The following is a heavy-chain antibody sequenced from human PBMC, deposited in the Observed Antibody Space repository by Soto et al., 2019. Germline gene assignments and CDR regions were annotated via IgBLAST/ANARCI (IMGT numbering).Heavy chain of an antibody. CDR3: TCSGGSCYDWAAFDI. Sequence: EVQLVESGGGLVKPGGSLRLSCAASGFTFSNAWMSWVRQAPGKGLEWVGRIKSKTDGGTTDYAAPVKGRFTISRDDSKNTLYLQMNSLKTEDTAVYYCTCSGGSCYDWAAFDIWGQGTMVTVSS. CDR2: IKSKTDGGTT. CDR1: GFTFSNAW. V-gene: IGHV3-15*01. D-gene: IGHD2-15*01. J-gene: IGHJ3*02.